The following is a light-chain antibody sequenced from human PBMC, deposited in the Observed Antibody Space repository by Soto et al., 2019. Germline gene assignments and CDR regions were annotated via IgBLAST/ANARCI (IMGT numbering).Light chain of an antibody. CDR3: SSYTSPSTLGNV. CDR1: SSDVGGYNY. J-gene: IGLJ1*01. CDR2: DVS. V-gene: IGLV2-14*03. Sequence: QSALAQPTSVTGSPGQSITISCTGTSSDVGGYNYVSWYQQHPGKAPKLMIYDVSNRPSGVSNRFSGSKSGNTASLTISGLQVEDEADYYCSSYTSPSTLGNVFGTGSKVTVL.